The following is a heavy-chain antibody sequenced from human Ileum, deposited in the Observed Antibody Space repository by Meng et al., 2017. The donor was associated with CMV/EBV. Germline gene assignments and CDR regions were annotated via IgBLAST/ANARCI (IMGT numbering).Heavy chain of an antibody. Sequence: GESLKISCAASGFTFSSYWMSWVRQAPGKGLEWVANIKQYGSEKYYVDSVMGRFTISRDNAKNSLYLQMNRLRAEDTAVYYCARDGPRILRFLEWSSYGMDVWGQGTMVTVSS. D-gene: IGHD3-3*01. CDR2: IKQYGSEK. CDR1: GFTFSSYW. V-gene: IGHV3-7*01. CDR3: ARDGPRILRFLEWSSYGMDV. J-gene: IGHJ6*02.